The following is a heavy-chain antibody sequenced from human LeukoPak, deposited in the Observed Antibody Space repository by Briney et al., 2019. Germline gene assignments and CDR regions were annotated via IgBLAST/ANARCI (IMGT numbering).Heavy chain of an antibody. CDR2: INTDGSST. V-gene: IGHV3-74*01. J-gene: IGHJ4*02. CDR3: ARERNSWYVDY. D-gene: IGHD6-13*01. CDR1: GFTFSSYW. Sequence: PGRSLRLSCAASGFTFSSYWMHWVRQAPGKGLVWVSRINTDGSSTSYADSVKGRFTISRDNAKNTLYLQMNSLRAEDTAVYYCARERNSWYVDYWGQGTLVTVSS.